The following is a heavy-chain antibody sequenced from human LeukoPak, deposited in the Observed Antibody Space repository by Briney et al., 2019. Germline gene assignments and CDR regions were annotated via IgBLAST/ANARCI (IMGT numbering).Heavy chain of an antibody. CDR3: ARDPSITGCWYSYCDY. CDR1: GYTFNNYV. J-gene: IGHJ4*02. Sequence: ASVKVSYKASGYTFNNYVIRWPRPAPGQGLEWMGWISPYNGDTHYAARFQGRVTLTIDTSTSTAHTELRNLRSDDTAMYYCARDPSITGCWYSYCDYWGQGTLVTV. CDR2: ISPYNGDT. V-gene: IGHV1-18*01. D-gene: IGHD6-13*01.